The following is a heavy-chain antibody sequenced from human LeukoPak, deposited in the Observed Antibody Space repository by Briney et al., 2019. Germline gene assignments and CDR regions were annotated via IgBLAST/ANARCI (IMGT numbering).Heavy chain of an antibody. V-gene: IGHV3-74*01. D-gene: IGHD3-10*01. Sequence: GGSLRLSCAASGVTFSGAWMHWVRQAPGKGLVWVSRINDDGSFRRYANSVKGRFTISRDNAKNTLFLQMDSLRAEDTAVYYCARVSGPGMNEYYHLWGQGTLVTVSS. CDR2: INDDGSFR. J-gene: IGHJ1*01. CDR1: GVTFSGAW. CDR3: ARVSGPGMNEYYHL.